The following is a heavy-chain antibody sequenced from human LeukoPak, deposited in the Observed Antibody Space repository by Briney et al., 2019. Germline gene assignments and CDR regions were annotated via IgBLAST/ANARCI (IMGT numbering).Heavy chain of an antibody. J-gene: IGHJ4*02. CDR2: IIPILGIA. V-gene: IGHV1-69*04. CDR3: ARGGYSYGYLGDY. CDR1: GGTFSSYA. D-gene: IGHD5-18*01. Sequence: VASVKLSCKASGGTFSSYAISWVRQAPGQGLEWMGRIIPILGIANYPQKFQGRVTITADKSTSTAYMELSSLRSEDTAVYYCARGGYSYGYLGDYWGQGTLVTVSS.